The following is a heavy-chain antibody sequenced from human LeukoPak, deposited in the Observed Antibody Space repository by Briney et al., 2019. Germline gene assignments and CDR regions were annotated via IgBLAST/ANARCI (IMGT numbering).Heavy chain of an antibody. V-gene: IGHV1-2*02. J-gene: IGHJ4*02. CDR3: ARAYGSGSYSDQYYFDY. CDR1: AYTFTRYY. Sequence: ASVKVSCKASAYTFTRYYMHWVRQAPGQGLEWMGWINPNSGDTHYAEKFQGRVTMTRDTSISTAYMELSRLRSDDTAVYYCARAYGSGSYSDQYYFDYWGQGTLVTVSS. CDR2: INPNSGDT. D-gene: IGHD3-10*01.